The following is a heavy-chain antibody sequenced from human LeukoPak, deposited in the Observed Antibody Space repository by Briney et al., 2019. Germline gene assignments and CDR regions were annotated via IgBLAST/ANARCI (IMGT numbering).Heavy chain of an antibody. V-gene: IGHV1-69*04. D-gene: IGHD4-23*01. Sequence: ASVKVSCKASGGTFSSYAISWVRQAPGQGLEWMGRIIPILGIANYAQRFQGRVTITADKSTSTAYMELSSLRSEDTAVYYCARDSHGGNSGPGPLDYWGQGTLVTVSS. CDR2: IIPILGIA. J-gene: IGHJ4*02. CDR1: GGTFSSYA. CDR3: ARDSHGGNSGPGPLDY.